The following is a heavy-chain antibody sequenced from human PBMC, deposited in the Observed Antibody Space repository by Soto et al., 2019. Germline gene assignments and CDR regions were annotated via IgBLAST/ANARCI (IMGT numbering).Heavy chain of an antibody. D-gene: IGHD3-10*01. CDR3: ARDRPYYYGSGGYYKGAKPYYEYDGMEV. V-gene: IGHV1-3*01. CDR1: GYTFTSYA. Sequence: ASVKVSCKASGYTFTSYAMHWVRQAPGQRLEWMGWINAGNGNTKYSQKFQGRVTITRDTSASTAYMELSSLRSEDTAVYYCARDRPYYYGSGGYYKGAKPYYEYDGMEVWGQGTTVTVSS. J-gene: IGHJ6*02. CDR2: INAGNGNT.